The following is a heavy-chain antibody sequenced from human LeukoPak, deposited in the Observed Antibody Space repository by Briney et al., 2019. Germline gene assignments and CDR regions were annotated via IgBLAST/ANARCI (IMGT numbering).Heavy chain of an antibody. CDR2: IWYDGSNK. CDR3: ARGSGYYGSGSPNWFDP. CDR1: GFTFSSYG. D-gene: IGHD3-10*01. J-gene: IGHJ5*02. Sequence: GRSLRLSCAASGFTFSSYGMHWVRQAPGKGLEWVAVIWYDGSNKYYADSVKGRFTISRDNSKNTLCLQMNSLRAEDTAVYYCARGSGYYGSGSPNWFDPWGQGTLVTVSS. V-gene: IGHV3-33*01.